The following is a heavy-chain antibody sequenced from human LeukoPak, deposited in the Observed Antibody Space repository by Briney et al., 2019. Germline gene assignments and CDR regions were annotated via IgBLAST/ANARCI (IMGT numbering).Heavy chain of an antibody. CDR3: ATFSSGWFSSFDY. V-gene: IGHV3-23*01. CDR2: ISSSGGST. J-gene: IGHJ4*02. CDR1: GFTFISYA. D-gene: IGHD6-19*01. Sequence: VGSLRLSCAASGFTFISYAMSCVRQAPGKGLEWGSGISSSGGSTHYADSVKGRLTISRDNSKNTLSLQISRLRAQETAVYYFATFSSGWFSSFDYWGQGTLVTVSS.